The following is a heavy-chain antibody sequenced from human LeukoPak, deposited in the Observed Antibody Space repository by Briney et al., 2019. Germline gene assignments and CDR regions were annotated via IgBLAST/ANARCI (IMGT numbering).Heavy chain of an antibody. Sequence: ASVKVSCKASGHTFTGYFMHWVRQAPGRGLEWMGWINPNSGGTNYAQKFQGRVTVTRDTSISTASMELSRLRSDDTAVYYCAREGRAYGSGRYNDYYYYYYMDVWGKGTTVTVSS. CDR3: AREGRAYGSGRYNDYYYYYYMDV. D-gene: IGHD3-10*01. CDR1: GHTFTGYF. V-gene: IGHV1-2*02. J-gene: IGHJ6*03. CDR2: INPNSGGT.